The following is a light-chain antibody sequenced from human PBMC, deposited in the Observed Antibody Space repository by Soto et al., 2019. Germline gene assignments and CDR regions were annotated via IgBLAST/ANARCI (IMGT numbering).Light chain of an antibody. J-gene: IGLJ2*01. CDR3: SSYTTSRTVI. Sequence: QPVLTQPASVSGSPGQSITISCSGTNSDIGTYDYVSWYQKYPGTAPKLIMSEVRNRPSGVPSRFSGSKSGTTASLTISGLQAEDEAEYYCSSYTTSRTVIFGDGTKLTVL. CDR1: NSDIGTYDY. CDR2: EVR. V-gene: IGLV2-14*01.